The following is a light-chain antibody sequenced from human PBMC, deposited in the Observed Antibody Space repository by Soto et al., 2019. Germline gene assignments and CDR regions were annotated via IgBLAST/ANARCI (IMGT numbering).Light chain of an antibody. Sequence: EIVLTQSPATLSLSPGERATLSCRASQSVSSYLAWYQQKPGQAPRLLIYDASNRATGIPARFSGSGSGPDFTLTISSPEPQDFAVYYCQQRSNLPLTFGGGTKVEIK. CDR1: QSVSSY. CDR3: QQRSNLPLT. V-gene: IGKV3-11*01. J-gene: IGKJ4*01. CDR2: DAS.